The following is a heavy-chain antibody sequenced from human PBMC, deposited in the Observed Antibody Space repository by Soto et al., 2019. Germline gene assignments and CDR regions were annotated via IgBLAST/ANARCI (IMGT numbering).Heavy chain of an antibody. CDR1: GFSFSRFE. CDR2: ISSSSDII. CDR3: AKDLGSYLSPAFDY. J-gene: IGHJ4*02. D-gene: IGHD1-26*01. Sequence: GSLRLSCAASGFSFSRFEMNWVRQAPGQGLEWVSYISSSSDIIYYADSVKGRFTISRDNAKNSLYLQMNSLRPEDTAVYYCAKDLGSYLSPAFDYWGLGTLVTVSS. V-gene: IGHV3-48*03.